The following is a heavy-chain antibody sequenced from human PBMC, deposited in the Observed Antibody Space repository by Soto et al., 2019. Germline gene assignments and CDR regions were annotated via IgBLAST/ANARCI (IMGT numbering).Heavy chain of an antibody. V-gene: IGHV4-34*01. CDR3: ARGYESSRRYLPLLDY. Sequence: QVQLQQWGAGLLKPSETLSLRCVVNSGSFSGYYWTGIRQTPGKGLEWIGEISHSGSTNYNPSLMSRVTMSADTSKKQSSLRLRSVTAADTALYFCARGYESSRRYLPLLDYWGQGTLVTVSS. D-gene: IGHD3-22*01. J-gene: IGHJ4*02. CDR2: ISHSGST. CDR1: SGSFSGYY.